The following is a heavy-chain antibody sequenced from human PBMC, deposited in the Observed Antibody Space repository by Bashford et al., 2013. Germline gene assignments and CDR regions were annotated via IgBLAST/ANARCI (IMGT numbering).Heavy chain of an antibody. J-gene: IGHJ4*02. Sequence: WIRQPPGKGLEWIGEIYHSGSTNYNPSLKSRVTISIDTSKNQISLNLTSVTAADTALYYCARGGYGGLTDYWGQGALVTVSS. CDR3: ARGGYGGLTDY. CDR2: IYHSGST. V-gene: IGHV4-34*01. D-gene: IGHD3-16*01.